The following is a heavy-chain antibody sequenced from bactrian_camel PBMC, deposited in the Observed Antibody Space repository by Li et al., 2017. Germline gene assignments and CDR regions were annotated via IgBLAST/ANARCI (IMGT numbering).Heavy chain of an antibody. CDR2: IRRYSGTT. CDR3: AAIIQCRANWNETGTYNY. CDR1: EIYYGSDC. J-gene: IGHJ4*01. V-gene: IGHV3S45*01. D-gene: IGHD8*01. Sequence: HVQLVESGGGSVLAGGSLNLSCVVEPEIYYGSDCMGWFRQGPGKEREGVAAIRRYSGTTFYADSVKDRFTISQDNAKTTLYLQMNSLKPEDTAVYYCAAIIQCRANWNETGTYNYWGQGTQVTVS.